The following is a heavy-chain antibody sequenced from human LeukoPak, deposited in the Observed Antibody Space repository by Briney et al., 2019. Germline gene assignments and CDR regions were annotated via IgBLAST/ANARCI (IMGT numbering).Heavy chain of an antibody. Sequence: ASVKVSCKASGYTFTNYDITWVRQASGQGLEWMGWMNPNSGDTGYAQKYQGRVTFTRDTSISTAYMELSNLRSEDTAIYYCARSGFGGGVYFDYWGQGTLVTDSS. V-gene: IGHV1-8*03. CDR1: GYTFTNYD. CDR3: ARSGFGGGVYFDY. CDR2: MNPNSGDT. J-gene: IGHJ4*02. D-gene: IGHD2-21*01.